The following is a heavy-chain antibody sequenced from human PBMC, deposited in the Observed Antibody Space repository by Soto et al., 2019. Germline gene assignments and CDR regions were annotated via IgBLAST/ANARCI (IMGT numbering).Heavy chain of an antibody. D-gene: IGHD4-17*01. Sequence: GGSLSLSCAPSGFPFSSYGMHWVGNAPGKGLEWVAFFSYDASHKYYADSVRGRFTISRDNSKNTLHLQLNSLRVEDTALYYCAKDKMDYGLFDSWGQGTLVTVSS. CDR3: AKDKMDYGLFDS. CDR1: GFPFSSYG. CDR2: FSYDASHK. J-gene: IGHJ4*02. V-gene: IGHV3-30*18.